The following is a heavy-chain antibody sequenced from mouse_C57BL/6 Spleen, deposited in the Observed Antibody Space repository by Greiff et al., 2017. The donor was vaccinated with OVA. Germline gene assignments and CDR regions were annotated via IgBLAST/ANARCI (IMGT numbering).Heavy chain of an antibody. Sequence: QVQLQQPGAELVKPGASVKLSCKASGYTFTSYWMQWVKQRPGQGLEWIGEIDPSDSYTNYNQKFKGKATLTVDTSSSTAYMQLSSLTSEDSAVYYCARRMYYGSSYDWYFDVWGTGTTVTVSS. CDR2: IDPSDSYT. V-gene: IGHV1-50*01. D-gene: IGHD1-1*01. J-gene: IGHJ1*03. CDR3: ARRMYYGSSYDWYFDV. CDR1: GYTFTSYW.